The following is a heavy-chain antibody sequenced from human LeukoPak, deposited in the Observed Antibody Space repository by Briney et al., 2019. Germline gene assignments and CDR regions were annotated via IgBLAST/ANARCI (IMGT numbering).Heavy chain of an antibody. Sequence: SETLSLTCAVYGGSFSGYYWSWIRQPPGKGLEWIGEINHSGSTNYNPSLKSRVTISVDTSKNQFSLKLSSVTAADTAVYYCARRGVYRSGSRGFDPWSQGTLVTVST. CDR3: ARRGVYRSGSRGFDP. CDR1: GGSFSGYY. V-gene: IGHV4-34*01. J-gene: IGHJ5*02. CDR2: INHSGST. D-gene: IGHD3-10*01.